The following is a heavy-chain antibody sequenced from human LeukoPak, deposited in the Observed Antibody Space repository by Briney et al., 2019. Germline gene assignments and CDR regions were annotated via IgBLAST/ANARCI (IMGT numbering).Heavy chain of an antibody. CDR2: ISSSGSTI. D-gene: IGHD3-10*01. Sequence: GSLRLSCAASGFTFSSYDMNWVRQAPGKGLEWVSYISSSGSTIIYADSVKGRFTISRDNAKNSLYLQMNSLRAEDTAVYYCARDPSRGSTAGGFDIWGQRTMVTVSS. CDR1: GFTFSSYD. CDR3: ARDPSRGSTAGGFDI. J-gene: IGHJ3*02. V-gene: IGHV3-48*03.